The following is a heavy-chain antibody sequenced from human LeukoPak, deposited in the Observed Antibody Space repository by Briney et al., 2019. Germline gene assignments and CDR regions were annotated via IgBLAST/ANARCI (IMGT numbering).Heavy chain of an antibody. Sequence: GGSLRLSCAASGFIFSSYGMHWVRQTPGKGLEWVAFIQSDGSNKYYLDSVKGRFTVSRDNSKNTLYLQMNSLRPEDTAVYCCAKDQYCCGGDYYRGYFDSWGQGTLVTVSS. CDR3: AKDQYCCGGDYYRGYFDS. D-gene: IGHD2-21*01. CDR1: GFIFSSYG. V-gene: IGHV3-30*02. CDR2: IQSDGSNK. J-gene: IGHJ4*02.